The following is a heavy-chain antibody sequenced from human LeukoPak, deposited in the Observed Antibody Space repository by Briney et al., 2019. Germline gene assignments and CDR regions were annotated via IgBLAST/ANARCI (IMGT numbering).Heavy chain of an antibody. CDR1: GFTFSDHY. CDR2: VRNKPNTYTT. Sequence: GGSLTLTCAASGFTFSDHYMDWVRQAPGKGLEWVGRVRNKPNTYTTDYAASVKGRFTISRDDSKNSLYLQMNSLKTEDTAVYYCTRVRHGNYFDYWGQGAPVSVSS. J-gene: IGHJ4*02. D-gene: IGHD4-17*01. CDR3: TRVRHGNYFDY. V-gene: IGHV3-72*01.